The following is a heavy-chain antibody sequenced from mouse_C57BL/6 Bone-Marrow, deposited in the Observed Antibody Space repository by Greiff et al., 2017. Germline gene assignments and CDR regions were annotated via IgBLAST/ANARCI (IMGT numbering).Heavy chain of an antibody. Sequence: VKLQQSGAELVRPGASVKLSCTASGFNIKDDYMHWVKQRPEQGLEWIGWIDPENGDTEYASKFQGKATITADTSSNTAYLQLSSLTSEDTAVYYCTNYGSSFYFDYWGQGTTLTVSS. CDR1: GFNIKDDY. CDR3: TNYGSSFYFDY. CDR2: IDPENGDT. J-gene: IGHJ2*01. D-gene: IGHD1-1*01. V-gene: IGHV14-4*01.